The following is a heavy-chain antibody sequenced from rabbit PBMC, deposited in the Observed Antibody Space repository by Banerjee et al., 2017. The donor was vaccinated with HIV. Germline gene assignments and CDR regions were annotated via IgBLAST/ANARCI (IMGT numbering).Heavy chain of an antibody. CDR2: IYTGSGNT. CDR3: ARDVVAGDGYAL. D-gene: IGHD6-1*01. CDR1: GFDLSSYYF. V-gene: IGHV1S45*01. Sequence: LEESGGGLVKPEGSLTLTCKASGFDLSSYYFVCWVRQAPGKGLEWIGCIYTGSGNTYYASWAKGRFTISKTSSTTVTLQMTSLTAADTATYFCARDVVAGDGYALWGPGTLVTVS. J-gene: IGHJ6*01.